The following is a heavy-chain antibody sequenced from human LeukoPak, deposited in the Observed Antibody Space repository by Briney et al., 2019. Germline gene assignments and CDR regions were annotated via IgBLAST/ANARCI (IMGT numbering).Heavy chain of an antibody. V-gene: IGHV3-33*06. D-gene: IGHD3-10*01. J-gene: IGHJ6*02. Sequence: PGGSLRLSCAASGFTFSSYGMHWVRQAPGKGLEWVAVIWYDGSNKYYADSVKGRFTISRDNSKNTLYLQMNSLRAEDTAVYYCAKLSGAGPTYYYYGMDVWGQGTTVTVSS. CDR3: AKLSGAGPTYYYYGMDV. CDR1: GFTFSSYG. CDR2: IWYDGSNK.